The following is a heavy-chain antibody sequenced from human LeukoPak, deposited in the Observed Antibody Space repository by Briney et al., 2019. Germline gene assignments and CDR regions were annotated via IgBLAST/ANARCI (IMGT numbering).Heavy chain of an antibody. J-gene: IGHJ4*02. D-gene: IGHD5-18*01. CDR3: ASSTQLLHGLDY. CDR1: EFTFSSYE. CDR2: ISSSGSNI. V-gene: IGHV3-48*03. Sequence: GGSLRLSCAASEFTFSSYEMTWVRQAPGKGLEWVSYISSSGSNIYYADSVKGRFTISRDNAKNSLYLQMNSLRAEDTAVYYCASSTQLLHGLDYWGQGTLVTVSS.